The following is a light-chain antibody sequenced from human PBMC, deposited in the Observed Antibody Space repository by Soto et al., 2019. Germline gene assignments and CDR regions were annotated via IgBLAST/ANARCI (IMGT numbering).Light chain of an antibody. CDR2: DVA. V-gene: IGLV2-14*03. Sequence: QSLRTQPASVSDSPGHSITISCTGTSSDVGGSNFVSWYQQHPGKPPKLIIYDVANRPSGVSNRFSGSKSGSTASLIISRLQTEEEADYYCVSYTSRTTHVFGTGTKVTVL. J-gene: IGLJ1*01. CDR1: SSDVGGSNF. CDR3: VSYTSRTTHV.